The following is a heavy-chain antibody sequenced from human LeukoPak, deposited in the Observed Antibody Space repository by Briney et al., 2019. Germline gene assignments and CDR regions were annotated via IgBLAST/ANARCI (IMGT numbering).Heavy chain of an antibody. V-gene: IGHV1-46*01. J-gene: IGHJ5*02. Sequence: GASVKVSCKASGYTFTSYYIHWVRQAHGRGLEWMGMIYPGGDSTTYAQKLQGRVTMTRDTSTSTVYMDLSSLRSEDTAVYYCARDYIAVRPGWFDPWGQGTLVTVSS. D-gene: IGHD6-6*01. CDR3: ARDYIAVRPGWFDP. CDR2: IYPGGDST. CDR1: GYTFTSYY.